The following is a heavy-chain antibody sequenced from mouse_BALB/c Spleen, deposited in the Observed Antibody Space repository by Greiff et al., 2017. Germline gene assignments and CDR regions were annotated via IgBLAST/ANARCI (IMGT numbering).Heavy chain of an antibody. CDR2: ISSGGSYT. V-gene: IGHV5-9-4*01. CDR1: GFTFSSYA. J-gene: IGHJ4*01. CDR3: ERDPGRDSSGYAYYAMAY. D-gene: IGHD3-2*01. Sequence: EVKLMESGGGLVKPGGSLKLSCAASGFTFSSYAMSWVRQSPEKRLVWVAEISSGGSYTYYPDTVTGRFTISRDNATTTLYLEMSSLRSEDTAMYSCERDPGRDSSGYAYYAMAYWGQGTSVTVSA.